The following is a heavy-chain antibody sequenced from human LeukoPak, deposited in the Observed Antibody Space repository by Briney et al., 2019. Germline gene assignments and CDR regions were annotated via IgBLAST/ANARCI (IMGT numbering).Heavy chain of an antibody. D-gene: IGHD6-13*01. CDR3: ARARHLSWTRTEQLFDY. CDR2: ISSSGSTI. Sequence: GGSLRLSWAASGFTFSDYYMSWIRQAPGKGLEWVSYISSSGSTIYYADSVKGRFTISRDNAKNSLYLQMKSLRAEDTAVYYCARARHLSWTRTEQLFDYWGQGTLVTVSS. V-gene: IGHV3-11*01. CDR1: GFTFSDYY. J-gene: IGHJ4*02.